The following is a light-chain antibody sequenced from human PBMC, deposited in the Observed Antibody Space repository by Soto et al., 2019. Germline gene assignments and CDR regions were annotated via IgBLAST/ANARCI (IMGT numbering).Light chain of an antibody. CDR3: QEYANSPIS. V-gene: IGKV3-20*01. J-gene: IGKJ3*01. CDR1: QSVSNNY. Sequence: EIVLTQSPGTLSLSPGDRATLSCRASQSVSNNYLDWYQQKPGQAPRLLIYGASSRATGIPDRFSGSGSRTDFTLTISRLEPEDFAVYYCQEYANSPISFGPGTKEDIK. CDR2: GAS.